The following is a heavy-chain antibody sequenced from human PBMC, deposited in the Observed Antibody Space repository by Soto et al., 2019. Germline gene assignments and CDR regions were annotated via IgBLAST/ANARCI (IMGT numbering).Heavy chain of an antibody. D-gene: IGHD6-13*01. CDR3: ARETPGSSWYFDY. CDR1: GFTVSGNY. CDR2: IYKDDST. J-gene: IGHJ4*01. V-gene: IGHV3-53*01. Sequence: PGGSLRLSCAVSGFTVSGNYMSWVRQAPGKGLEWVSVIYKDDSTYYTDSVKGRFTISRDNSKNTLYLQMNSLRAEDTAVYFCARETPGSSWYFDYWRQRTLVTVSS.